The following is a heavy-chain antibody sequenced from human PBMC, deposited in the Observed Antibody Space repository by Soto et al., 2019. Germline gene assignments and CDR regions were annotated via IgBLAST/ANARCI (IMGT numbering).Heavy chain of an antibody. J-gene: IGHJ6*03. V-gene: IGHV1-8*01. CDR3: ARGSLGDYYYYMDV. CDR1: GYTFTIYD. CDR2: MNPNSGNT. Sequence: ASVKGSCKASGYTFTIYDINWVRQATGQGLEWMGWMNPNSGNTGYAQKFQGRVTMTRNTSISTAYMELSSLRSEDTAVYYCARGSLGDYYYYMDVWGKGATVTVSS. D-gene: IGHD3-16*01.